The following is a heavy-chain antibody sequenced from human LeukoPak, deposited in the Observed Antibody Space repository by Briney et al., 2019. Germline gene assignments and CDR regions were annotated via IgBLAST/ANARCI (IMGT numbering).Heavy chain of an antibody. CDR1: GYTLTSYD. CDR3: ARGPLIDWFDP. J-gene: IGHJ5*02. V-gene: IGHV1-8*01. CDR2: MNPNSGNT. Sequence: ASVKVSCKASGYTLTSYDISWVRQATGQGLEWMGWMNPNSGNTGYAQKFQGRVTMTRNTSISTAYMELSSLRSEDTAVYYCARGPLIDWFDPWGQGTLVTVSS.